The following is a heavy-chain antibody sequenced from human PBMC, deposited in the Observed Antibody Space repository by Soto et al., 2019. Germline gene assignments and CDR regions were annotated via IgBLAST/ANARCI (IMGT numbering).Heavy chain of an antibody. CDR2: IYYSGST. D-gene: IGHD1-1*01. CDR3: ARHGTSNSYYYYYYGMDV. J-gene: IGHJ6*02. CDR1: GGSISSSSYY. Sequence: SETLSLTCTVSGGSISSSSYYWGWIRQPPWKGLEWIGSIYYSGSTYYNPSLKSRVTISVDTSKNQFSLKLSSVTAADTAVYYCARHGTSNSYYYYYYGMDVWGQGXTVTVYS. V-gene: IGHV4-39*01.